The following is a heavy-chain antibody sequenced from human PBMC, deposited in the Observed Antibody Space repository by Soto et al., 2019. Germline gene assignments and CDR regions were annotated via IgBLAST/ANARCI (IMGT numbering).Heavy chain of an antibody. Sequence: SVKVSCKASGGTFSSYTISWVRQAPGQGLEWMGRIIPILGIANYAQKFQGRVTITADKSTSTAYMELSSLRSEDTAVYCCASPVIAAAGRGAFDIWGQGTMVTVSS. CDR1: GGTFSSYT. J-gene: IGHJ3*02. D-gene: IGHD6-13*01. CDR3: ASPVIAAAGRGAFDI. V-gene: IGHV1-69*02. CDR2: IIPILGIA.